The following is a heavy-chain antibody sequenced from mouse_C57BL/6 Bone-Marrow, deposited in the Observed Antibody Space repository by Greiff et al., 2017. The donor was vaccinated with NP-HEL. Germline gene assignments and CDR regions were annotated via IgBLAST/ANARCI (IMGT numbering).Heavy chain of an antibody. D-gene: IGHD1-1*01. CDR1: GYTFTGYW. CDR3: ARGGDYYGSSYVVYFDY. J-gene: IGHJ2*01. V-gene: IGHV1-9*01. Sequence: VKLQESGAELMKPGASVKLSCKATGYTFTGYWIEWVKQRPGHGLEWIGEILPGSGSTNYNEKFKGKATFTADTSSNTAYMQLSSLTTEDSAIYYCARGGDYYGSSYVVYFDYWGQGTTLTVSS. CDR2: ILPGSGST.